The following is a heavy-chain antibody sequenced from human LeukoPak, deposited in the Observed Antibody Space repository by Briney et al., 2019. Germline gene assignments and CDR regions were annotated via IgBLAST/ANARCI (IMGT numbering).Heavy chain of an antibody. CDR2: IFYSGNT. D-gene: IGHD3-3*01. J-gene: IGHJ6*02. CDR1: GGSIVSSTNY. V-gene: IGHV4-39*01. CDR3: TRHWSEFYNYGMGV. Sequence: PSETLSLTCTVFGGSIVSSTNYWAWVRQPPGKGLEWIGSIFYSGNTHYNPCLKSRVTMSVDTSKNEFSLKLTSVTAADTAVYYCTRHWSEFYNYGMGVWGHGTTVTVSS.